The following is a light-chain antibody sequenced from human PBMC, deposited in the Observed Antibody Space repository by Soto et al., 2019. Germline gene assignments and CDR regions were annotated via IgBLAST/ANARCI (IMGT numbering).Light chain of an antibody. Sequence: QSALTQPASESGSPGQSITISCTGTSSDVGSYNLVSWYQQHPGKAPKFMIYEVNKRPSGVSNRFSGSKSGNTASLTISGLQAEDEADYYCCSYAGSSTWVFGGGTKLTVL. J-gene: IGLJ2*01. V-gene: IGLV2-23*02. CDR1: SSDVGSYNL. CDR2: EVN. CDR3: CSYAGSSTWV.